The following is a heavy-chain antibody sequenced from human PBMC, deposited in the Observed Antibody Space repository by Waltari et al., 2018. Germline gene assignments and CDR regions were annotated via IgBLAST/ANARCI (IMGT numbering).Heavy chain of an antibody. CDR3: AKAPYQLPYLES. D-gene: IGHD2-2*01. J-gene: IGHJ1*01. CDR1: GFTFGNFA. CDR2: ISCSSAAI. Sequence: LESGAGLVPPGGSLKLSGAASGFTFGNFAMNWVRQAPGKGLEWVSVISCSSAAIHYADSLKGRFTVSRDNSNNTLYLQMNRLTADDTAIYYCAKAPYQLPYLESWGRGTLVTVSS. V-gene: IGHV3-23*01.